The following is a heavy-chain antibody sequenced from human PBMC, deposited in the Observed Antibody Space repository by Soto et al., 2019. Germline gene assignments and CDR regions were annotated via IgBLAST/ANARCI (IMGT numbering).Heavy chain of an antibody. V-gene: IGHV1-69*08. J-gene: IGHJ2*01. CDR3: ARDGGGVVVPAADWYFDL. CDR1: GGTFSSYT. CDR2: IIPILGIA. D-gene: IGHD2-2*01. Sequence: QVQLVQSGAEVKKPGSSVKVSCKASGGTFSSYTISWVRQAPGQGLEWMGRIIPILGIANYAQKFQGRVTITADKPTSKAYMEVSSLRSEDTAVYYCARDGGGVVVPAADWYFDLWGRGTLVTVSS.